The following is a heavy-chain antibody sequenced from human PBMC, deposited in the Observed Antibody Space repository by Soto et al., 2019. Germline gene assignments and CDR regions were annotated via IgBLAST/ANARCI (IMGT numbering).Heavy chain of an antibody. V-gene: IGHV4-59*01. J-gene: IGHJ6*02. CDR1: GGSISSYY. CDR2: IYYSGST. D-gene: IGHD1-26*01. CDR3: ARGGRGYYGMDV. Sequence: SETLSLTCTVSGGSISSYYWSWIRQPPGKGLEWIGYIYYSGSTNYNPSLKSRVTISVDTSKNQFSLKLSSVTAADTAVYYCARGGRGYYGMDVWGQGXTVTVSS.